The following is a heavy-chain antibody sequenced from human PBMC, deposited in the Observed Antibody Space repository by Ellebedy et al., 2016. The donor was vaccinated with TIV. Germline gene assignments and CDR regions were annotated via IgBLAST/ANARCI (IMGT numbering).Heavy chain of an antibody. Sequence: AASVKVSCKASGGTFSTYAISWVRQAPGEGLEWMGGIIPMFGTTNYAQKFQARVTITADKSTSTVYMGLSSLRPEDTAVYYCAREGREYNTPSQYFQHWGQGTLVTVSS. CDR3: AREGREYNTPSQYFQH. V-gene: IGHV1-69*06. D-gene: IGHD6-6*01. CDR1: GGTFSTYA. CDR2: IIPMFGTT. J-gene: IGHJ1*01.